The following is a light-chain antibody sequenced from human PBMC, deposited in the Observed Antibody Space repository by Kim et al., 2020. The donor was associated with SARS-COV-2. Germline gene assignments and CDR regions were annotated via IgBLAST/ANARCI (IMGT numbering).Light chain of an antibody. J-gene: IGLJ2*01. V-gene: IGLV3-21*01. CDR3: QVWDSTGDEVV. CDR2: FDN. Sequence: SYELTQPPSVSVDPGKTATISCGGSNIGTKSVHWYQQRPGQAPVLVMFFDNDRPSGIPERFSGSNSGNTATLTISRVEAGDEADYYCQVWDSTGDEVVFGGGTQLTVL. CDR1: NIGTKS.